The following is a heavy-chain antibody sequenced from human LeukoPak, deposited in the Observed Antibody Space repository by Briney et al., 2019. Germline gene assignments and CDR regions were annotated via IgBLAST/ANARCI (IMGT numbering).Heavy chain of an antibody. D-gene: IGHD5-12*01. J-gene: IGHJ4*02. V-gene: IGHV4-31*03. CDR3: AKVGSKVATSGDFDY. CDR2: IYYSGST. Sequence: SETLSLTCTVSGGSISSGGYYWSWIRQHPGKGLEWIGYIYYSGSTYYNPSLKSRVTISVDTSKNQFSLKLSSVTAADTALYYCAKVGSKVATSGDFDYWGQGTLVTVSS. CDR1: GGSISSGGYY.